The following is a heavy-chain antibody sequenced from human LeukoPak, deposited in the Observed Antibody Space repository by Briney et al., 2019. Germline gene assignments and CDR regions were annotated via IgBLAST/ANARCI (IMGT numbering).Heavy chain of an antibody. D-gene: IGHD6-25*01. CDR1: GFTFRSHA. Sequence: GGSLRLSCVGSGFTFRSHAMSWVRQAPEKGLEFVSGIYENGGTTYYADSVKGRFSISRDNSKNTLYLQMDSLRAEDTAIYYCAKGSAAGRPYYFDYWGQGTLVTVSS. V-gene: IGHV3-23*01. J-gene: IGHJ4*02. CDR2: IYENGGTT. CDR3: AKGSAAGRPYYFDY.